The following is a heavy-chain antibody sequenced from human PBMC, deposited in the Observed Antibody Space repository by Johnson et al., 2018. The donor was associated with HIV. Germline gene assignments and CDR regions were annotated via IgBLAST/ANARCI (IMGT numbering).Heavy chain of an antibody. CDR3: AGGSGWYSDAFDI. J-gene: IGHJ3*02. V-gene: IGHV3-20*04. CDR2: INWNGGST. D-gene: IGHD6-19*01. CDR1: GFTFDDYG. Sequence: VQLVESGGGVVRPGGSLRLSCAASGFTFDDYGMSWVRQAPGTGLEWVSGINWNGGSTGYADSVKGRFTISRDNSKNTLYLQMNSLRAEDTAVYYCAGGSGWYSDAFDIWGQGTMVTVSS.